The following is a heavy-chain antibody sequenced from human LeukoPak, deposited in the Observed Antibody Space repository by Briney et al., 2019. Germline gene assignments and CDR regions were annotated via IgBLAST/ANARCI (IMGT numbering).Heavy chain of an antibody. CDR2: IYTSGST. CDR1: GGSISSYY. V-gene: IGHV4-4*07. Sequence: SETLSLTCTVSGGSISSYYWSWIRQPAGKGLEWIGRIYTSGSTNYNPSLKSRVTMSVDTSKNQFSLKLSSVTVADTAVYYCASYGDYAHDAFDIWGQGTMVTVSS. D-gene: IGHD4-17*01. J-gene: IGHJ3*02. CDR3: ASYGDYAHDAFDI.